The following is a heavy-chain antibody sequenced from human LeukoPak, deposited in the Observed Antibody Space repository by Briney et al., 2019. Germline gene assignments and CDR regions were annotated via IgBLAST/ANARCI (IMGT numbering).Heavy chain of an antibody. J-gene: IGHJ4*02. CDR3: ARDKLRYFDWLLDY. Sequence: GGSLRLSCAASGFTFSSYSMNWVRQAPGKGLEWVSYISSSSSTIYYADSVKGRFTISRDNAKSSLYLQMNSLRAEDTAVYYCARDKLRYFDWLLDYWGQGTLVTVSS. V-gene: IGHV3-48*04. CDR2: ISSSSSTI. D-gene: IGHD3-9*01. CDR1: GFTFSSYS.